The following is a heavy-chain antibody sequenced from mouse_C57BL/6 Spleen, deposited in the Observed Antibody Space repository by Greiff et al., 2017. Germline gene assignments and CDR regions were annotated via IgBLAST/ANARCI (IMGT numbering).Heavy chain of an antibody. D-gene: IGHD3-2*02. CDR2: ISDGGSYT. CDR1: GFTFSSYA. CDR3: ARDQGFAY. J-gene: IGHJ3*01. V-gene: IGHV5-4*01. Sequence: EVKLVESGGGLVKPGGSLKLSCAASGFTFSSYAMSWVRQTPEKRLAWVATISDGGSYTYYPDNVKGRFTISRDNAKNNLYLQMSHLKSEDTAMYYCARDQGFAYWGQGTLVTVSA.